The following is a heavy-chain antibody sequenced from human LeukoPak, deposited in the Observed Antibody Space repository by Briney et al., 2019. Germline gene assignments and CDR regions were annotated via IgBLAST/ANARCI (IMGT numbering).Heavy chain of an antibody. CDR2: INPNSGGT. CDR3: ARGPITIFGVVPYNWFDP. D-gene: IGHD3-3*01. Sequence: ASVKVSCKASGYTFTGYYMHWVRQAPGQGLEWMGWINPNSGGTNYAQKFQGRVTMTRDTSISTAYMELSRLRSDDTAVYYCARGPITIFGVVPYNWFDPWGQGTLVTVSS. J-gene: IGHJ5*02. CDR1: GYTFTGYY. V-gene: IGHV1-2*02.